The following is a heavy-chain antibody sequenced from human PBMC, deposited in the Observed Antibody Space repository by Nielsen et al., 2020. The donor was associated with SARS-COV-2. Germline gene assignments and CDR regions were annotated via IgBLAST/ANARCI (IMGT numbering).Heavy chain of an antibody. CDR2: INPSGGST. CDR3: ARVGSDSGSYYLGFGWDHDAFDI. Sequence: ASVKVSCKASGDTFIKHAIMWVRQAPGQGLEWMGIINPSGGSTSYAQKFQGRVTMTRDTSTSTVYMELSSLRSEDTAVYYCARVGSDSGSYYLGFGWDHDAFDIWGQGTMVTVSS. V-gene: IGHV1-46*01. CDR1: GDTFIKHA. D-gene: IGHD1-26*01. J-gene: IGHJ3*02.